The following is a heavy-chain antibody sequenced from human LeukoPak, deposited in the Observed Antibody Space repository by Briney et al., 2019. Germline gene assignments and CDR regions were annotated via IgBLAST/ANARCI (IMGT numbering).Heavy chain of an antibody. Sequence: PSETLSLTCTVSGGSISSYYWSWIRQPPGKGLEWIGYIYYSGSTNYNPSLKSRFTISVDTSKKQFLLKLNSVPAADTAVYYCPRDPGPNYYDSSGYYSLNAFDIWGQGTMVTVSS. CDR3: PRDPGPNYYDSSGYYSLNAFDI. J-gene: IGHJ3*02. CDR1: GGSISSYY. D-gene: IGHD3-22*01. CDR2: IYYSGST. V-gene: IGHV4-59*01.